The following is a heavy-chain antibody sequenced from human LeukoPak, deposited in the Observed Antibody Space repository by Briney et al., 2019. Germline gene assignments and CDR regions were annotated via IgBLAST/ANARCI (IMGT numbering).Heavy chain of an antibody. Sequence: SETLSLTCTVSGYSISSGYYWGWIRQPPGKGLEWIGNIYHSGITYYNHFNSSLKSRVTISIDTSKNQFSLRLTSVTAADTAVYFCATLVSTRYYFDYWGQGTLVTVSS. D-gene: IGHD5/OR15-5a*01. CDR2: IYHSGIT. V-gene: IGHV4-38-2*02. J-gene: IGHJ4*02. CDR1: GYSISSGYY. CDR3: ATLVSTRYYFDY.